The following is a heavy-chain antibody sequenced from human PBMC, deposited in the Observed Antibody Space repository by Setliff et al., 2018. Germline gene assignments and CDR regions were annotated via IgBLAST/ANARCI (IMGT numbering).Heavy chain of an antibody. CDR3: ARGSTGIYDP. CDR1: GVSVASHY. J-gene: IGHJ5*02. CDR2: VHDNGET. V-gene: IGHV4-59*02. Sequence: SETLSLTCTVSGVSVASHYWSWIRQAPGTGLEWIAYVHDNGETNQNPSLKSRVTISVDTSKNQFSLKMTSVTAADTAIYDCARGSTGIYDPWGQGILVTVPQ. D-gene: IGHD1-1*01.